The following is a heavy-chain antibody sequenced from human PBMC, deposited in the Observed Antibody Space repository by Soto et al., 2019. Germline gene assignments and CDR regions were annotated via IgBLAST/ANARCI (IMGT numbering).Heavy chain of an antibody. D-gene: IGHD5-12*01. CDR2: IIPIFGTA. CDR1: GGTFSSYA. CDR3: ARWLQRYYYYGMDV. Sequence: QVQLVQSGAEVKKPGSSVKVSCKASGGTFSSYAISWVRQAPGQGLEWMGGIIPIFGTANYAQKFQGRVTITADESTSTAYMELSSLRSEDTALYYCARWLQRYYYYGMDVWGQGTTVTVSS. J-gene: IGHJ6*02. V-gene: IGHV1-69*12.